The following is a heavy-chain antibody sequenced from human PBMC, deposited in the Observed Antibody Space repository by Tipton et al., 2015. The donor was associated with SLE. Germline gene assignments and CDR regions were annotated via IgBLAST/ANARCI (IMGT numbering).Heavy chain of an antibody. J-gene: IGHJ6*03. D-gene: IGHD3-16*01. Sequence: QVQLVQSGPEVKKPGASVKVSCKASGYTFTSYYMHWVRQAPGQGLEWMGIINPSGGSTSYAQKFQGRVTMTRDTSTSTVYMELSSLRSEDTAVYYCARGAGPITSFGNYYYYYYMDVWGKGTTVTVPS. V-gene: IGHV1-46*01. CDR3: ARGAGPITSFGNYYYYYYMDV. CDR1: GYTFTSYY. CDR2: INPSGGST.